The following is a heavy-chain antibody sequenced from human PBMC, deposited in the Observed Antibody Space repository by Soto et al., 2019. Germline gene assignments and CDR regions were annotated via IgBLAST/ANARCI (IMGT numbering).Heavy chain of an antibody. CDR1: GRSFIGYY. Sequence: SETLSLTCAFYGRSFIGYYWSWIREPPGDGLEWIGEINHSGSTNYNPSLKSRVTISVDTSKNQFSLKLSSVTAADTAVYYCARSYCSSTSCYFVRSAASPRGYYYYGMDVWGQGTTVT. D-gene: IGHD2-2*01. J-gene: IGHJ6*02. CDR2: INHSGST. CDR3: ARSYCSSTSCYFVRSAASPRGYYYYGMDV. V-gene: IGHV4-34*01.